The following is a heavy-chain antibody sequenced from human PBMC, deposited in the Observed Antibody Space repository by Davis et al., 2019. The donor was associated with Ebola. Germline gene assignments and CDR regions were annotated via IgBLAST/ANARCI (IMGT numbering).Heavy chain of an antibody. CDR2: ISSSSSTI. V-gene: IGHV3-11*04. Sequence: GESLKISCAASGFTFSDYYMSWIRQAPGKGLEWVSYISSSSSTIYSADSVKGRFTISRDNAKNSLYLQMNSLRDEDTAVYYCAREDDDFYLYFDYWGQGTLVTVSS. D-gene: IGHD2-21*02. CDR1: GFTFSDYY. CDR3: AREDDDFYLYFDY. J-gene: IGHJ4*02.